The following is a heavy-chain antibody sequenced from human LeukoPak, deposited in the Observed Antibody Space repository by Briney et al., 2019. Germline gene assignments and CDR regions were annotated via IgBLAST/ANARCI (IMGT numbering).Heavy chain of an antibody. CDR3: ARVWSGYYVYFDY. V-gene: IGHV3-30-3*01. J-gene: IGHJ4*02. Sequence: GGSLRLSCAASGFTFSSYAMHWVRQAPGKGLEWVAVISYDGSNKYYADSVKGQFTISRDNSKNTLYLQMNSLRAEDTAVYYCARVWSGYYVYFDYWGQGTLVTVSS. D-gene: IGHD3-3*01. CDR2: ISYDGSNK. CDR1: GFTFSSYA.